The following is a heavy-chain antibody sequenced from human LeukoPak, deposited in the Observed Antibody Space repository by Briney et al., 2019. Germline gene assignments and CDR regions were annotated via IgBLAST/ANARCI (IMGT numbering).Heavy chain of an antibody. Sequence: SESLSLTCTVSGGSISSYYRSWIRQPPGKGLEWIVYIYYSGSTNYNPSLKSRVTISVDTSKNQFSLKLSSVTAADTAVYYCARESPYQGLNYFDYWGQGTLVTVSS. CDR3: ARESPYQGLNYFDY. CDR2: IYYSGST. D-gene: IGHD3/OR15-3a*01. J-gene: IGHJ4*02. V-gene: IGHV4-59*01. CDR1: GGSISSYY.